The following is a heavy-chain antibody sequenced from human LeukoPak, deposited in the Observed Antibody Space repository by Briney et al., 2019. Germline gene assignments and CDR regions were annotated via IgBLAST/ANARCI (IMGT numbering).Heavy chain of an antibody. CDR2: IYYSGST. Sequence: SETLSLTCTVSGGSISSYYWSWTRQPPGKGLEWIGYIYYSGSTNYNPSLKNRVTISVDTSKNQFSLKLSSVTAADTAVYYCARGSYYYDSSGYILDYWGQGTLVTVSS. V-gene: IGHV4-59*01. D-gene: IGHD3-22*01. J-gene: IGHJ4*02. CDR3: ARGSYYYDSSGYILDY. CDR1: GGSISSYY.